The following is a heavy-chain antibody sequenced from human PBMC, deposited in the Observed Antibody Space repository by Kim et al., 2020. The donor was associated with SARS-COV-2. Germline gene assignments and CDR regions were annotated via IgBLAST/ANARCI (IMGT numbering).Heavy chain of an antibody. CDR2: IIPIFGTA. V-gene: IGHV1-69*13. CDR3: ASGGAGYSYGYNYFDY. Sequence: SVKVSCKASGGTFSSYAISWVRQAPGQGLEWMGGIIPIFGTANYAQKFQGRVTITADESTSTAYMELSSLRSEDTAVYYCASGGAGYSYGYNYFDYWGQGTLVTVSS. J-gene: IGHJ4*02. CDR1: GGTFSSYA. D-gene: IGHD5-18*01.